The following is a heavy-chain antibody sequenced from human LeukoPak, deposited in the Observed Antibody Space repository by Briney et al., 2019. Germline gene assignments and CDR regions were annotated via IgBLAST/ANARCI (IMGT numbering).Heavy chain of an antibody. D-gene: IGHD3-10*01. V-gene: IGHV4-59*01. J-gene: IGHJ6*03. Sequence: SETLSLTCTVSGGSISSYYWSWIRQPPGKGLEWIGYIYYSGSTNYNPSLKSRVTISVDTSKNQFSLKLSSVTAADTAVYYCAGDVWFGEAYYYMDVWGKGTTVTVSS. CDR3: AGDVWFGEAYYYMDV. CDR2: IYYSGST. CDR1: GGSISSYY.